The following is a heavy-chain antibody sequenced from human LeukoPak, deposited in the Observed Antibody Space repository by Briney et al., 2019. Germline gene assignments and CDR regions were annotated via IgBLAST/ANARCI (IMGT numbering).Heavy chain of an antibody. CDR1: GFTFSSYS. V-gene: IGHV3-21*01. Sequence: GGSLRLSCAASGFTFSSYSMNWVRQAPGKGLEWVSSISSSSSYIYYADSVRGRFTISRDNAKNSLYLQMNSLRAEDTAVYYCARDFRWLGHTGPCYWGQGTLVTVSS. CDR3: ARDFRWLGHTGPCY. D-gene: IGHD6-19*01. CDR2: ISSSSSYI. J-gene: IGHJ4*02.